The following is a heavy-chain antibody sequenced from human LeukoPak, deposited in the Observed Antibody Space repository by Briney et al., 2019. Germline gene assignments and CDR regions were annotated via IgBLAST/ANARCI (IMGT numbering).Heavy chain of an antibody. Sequence: KASETLSLTCAASGGSISSSNWWCWVRQPPGKGLEWIGEIYHSGSTNYNPSLKSRVTISVDKSKNQFSLKLSSVTAADTAVYYCARGNWNYARGTCYFDYWGQGTLVTVSS. V-gene: IGHV4-4*02. D-gene: IGHD1-7*01. CDR1: GGSISSSNW. CDR3: ARGNWNYARGTCYFDY. J-gene: IGHJ4*02. CDR2: IYHSGST.